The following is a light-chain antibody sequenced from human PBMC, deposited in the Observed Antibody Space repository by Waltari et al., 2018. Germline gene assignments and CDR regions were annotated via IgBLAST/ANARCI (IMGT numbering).Light chain of an antibody. CDR3: QKYGTLPAT. V-gene: IGKV3-20*01. Sequence: EIVLTQSPGTLSLSPGERATLSCRASQSVSRYLAWYQQKPGQAPRLLIYEASRRATGIPDRVSGSGSGTDFTLTISRLEPEDFAVYYCQKYGTLPATFGQGTKVEIK. CDR1: QSVSRY. J-gene: IGKJ1*01. CDR2: EAS.